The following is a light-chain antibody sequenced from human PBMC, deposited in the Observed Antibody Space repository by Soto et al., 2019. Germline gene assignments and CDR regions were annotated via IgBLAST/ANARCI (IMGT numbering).Light chain of an antibody. V-gene: IGKV3-20*01. CDR2: GAS. Sequence: EIVLTQSPGTLSLSPGERATLSCRASQSVSSSYLAWYQQKPGQAPRLLIYGASSRATGIPDRFSGSGSGTDFTLTISRLEPEDFGVYYCQQYVSSPRTFGQGTKLEIK. CDR1: QSVSSSY. CDR3: QQYVSSPRT. J-gene: IGKJ2*01.